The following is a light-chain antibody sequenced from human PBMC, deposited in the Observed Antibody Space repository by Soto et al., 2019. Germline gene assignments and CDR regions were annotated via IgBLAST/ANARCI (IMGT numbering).Light chain of an antibody. CDR1: QSVSSNF. V-gene: IGKV3-20*01. J-gene: IGKJ1*01. CDR2: GAS. Sequence: EIRVTQSPGTLSLSTGERATLSCRASQSVSSNFLAWYQQKPGQAPRLLISGASNRATGIPDRFSGSGSGTDFTLTISRLEPEDFAVYYCQQYGSSPRTFGQGTKVAIK. CDR3: QQYGSSPRT.